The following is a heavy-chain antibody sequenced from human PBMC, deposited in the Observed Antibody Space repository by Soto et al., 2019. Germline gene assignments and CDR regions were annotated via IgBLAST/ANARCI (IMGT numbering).Heavy chain of an antibody. CDR1: GGSISSGGYS. V-gene: IGHV4-30-2*01. Sequence: QLQLQESGSGLVKPSQTLSLTCAVSGGSISSGGYSWSWIRQPPGKGLEGIGYIYHRGSTYYNPSLKSRVSISVDSSNNQFSLKLRSVTAAYTSVYYCARAQVLYDSSGLRVFFDYGGQGTLVTFSS. J-gene: IGHJ4*02. CDR3: ARAQVLYDSSGLRVFFDY. D-gene: IGHD3-22*01. CDR2: IYHRGST.